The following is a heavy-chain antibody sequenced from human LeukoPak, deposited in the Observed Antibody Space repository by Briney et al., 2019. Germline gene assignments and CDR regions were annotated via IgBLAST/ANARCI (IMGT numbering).Heavy chain of an antibody. CDR1: GFTFRVYA. J-gene: IGHJ4*02. CDR3: ARAMVRGVLPY. D-gene: IGHD3-10*01. CDR2: VSNDGRSK. V-gene: IGHV3-30*04. Sequence: GGSLRLSCSASGFTFRVYALHWLRQAPGKWLEWLAVVSNDGRSKHYADSVMGRFTISRDNSNNTLFLQMDSLRTEDTAHYFCARAMVRGVLPYWGQGTLVTVSS.